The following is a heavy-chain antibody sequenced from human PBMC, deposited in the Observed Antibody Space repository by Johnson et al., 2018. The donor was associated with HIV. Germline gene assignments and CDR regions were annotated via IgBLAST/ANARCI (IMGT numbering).Heavy chain of an antibody. CDR2: IYSDSGTSGT. V-gene: IGHV3-NL1*01. CDR1: GFTFSSYA. CDR3: AREATMVREVNDGFDI. J-gene: IGHJ3*02. Sequence: QVQLVESGGGVVQPGRSLRLSCAASGFTFSSYAMHWVRQAPGKGLEWVSRIYSDSGTSGTNYADSVKGRFTISRDSSKNTLYLQMNSLRVEDTAVYYCAREATMVREVNDGFDIWGQGTMVTVSS. D-gene: IGHD3-10*01.